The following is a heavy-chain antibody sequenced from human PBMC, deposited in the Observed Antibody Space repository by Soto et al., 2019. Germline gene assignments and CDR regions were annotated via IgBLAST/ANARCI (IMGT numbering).Heavy chain of an antibody. Sequence: VASVKVSCKASGGTFSSYAISWVRQAPGQGLEWMGGIIPIFGTANYAQKFQGRVTITADESTSTAYMELSSLRSEDTAVYYCARGTAMVIREMATTPYYGMDVWGQGTTVTVSS. V-gene: IGHV1-69*13. CDR3: ARGTAMVIREMATTPYYGMDV. D-gene: IGHD5-18*01. CDR2: IIPIFGTA. CDR1: GGTFSSYA. J-gene: IGHJ6*02.